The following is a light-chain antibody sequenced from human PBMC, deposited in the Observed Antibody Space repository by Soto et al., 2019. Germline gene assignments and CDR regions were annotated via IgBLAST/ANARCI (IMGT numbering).Light chain of an antibody. CDR2: GAS. CDR1: QSVSSSY. J-gene: IGKJ1*01. Sequence: EIVLTQSPGTLSLSPGERATLSCRASQSVSSSYLAWYQQKPGQAPRLLIYGASSRATGIPDRFSGSGSGTDFTLTISRLEPEDFAVYYCQQYGRSPGTFGQGTKVEIK. V-gene: IGKV3-20*01. CDR3: QQYGRSPGT.